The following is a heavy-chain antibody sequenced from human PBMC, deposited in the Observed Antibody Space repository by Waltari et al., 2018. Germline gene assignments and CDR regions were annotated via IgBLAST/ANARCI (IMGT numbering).Heavy chain of an antibody. CDR2: IRFDGSSR. V-gene: IGHV3-30*02. J-gene: IGHJ4*02. CDR3: VKEGIAAASTPYYFAY. D-gene: IGHD6-13*01. CDR1: KFTFSSFA. Sequence: QLVESGGGVVQPGGSLRLSCAASKFTFSSFAMHWVRQAPGKGLEWVAFIRFDGSSRHYAESVKGRFTVSRDNSNNTLHLQMNSLRDDDTGVYYCVKEGIAAASTPYYFAYWGQGTLVTVSS.